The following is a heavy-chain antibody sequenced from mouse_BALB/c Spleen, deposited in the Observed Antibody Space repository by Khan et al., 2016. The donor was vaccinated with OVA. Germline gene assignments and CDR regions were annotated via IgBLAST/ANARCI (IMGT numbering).Heavy chain of an antibody. CDR3: ARQPYYHYNIMDF. J-gene: IGHJ4*01. Sequence: QVQLKESGPGLAAPSQSLSITCTISGFSLTTYGVPWVRQPPGKGLEWLVVIWSDGSTTYNSALKSRLTITKDNSQSQVFLRVNSLQTDDTAIYFCARQPYYHYNIMDFWGQGTSVTVSS. D-gene: IGHD2-10*01. CDR2: IWSDGST. V-gene: IGHV2-6-1*01. CDR1: GFSLTTYG.